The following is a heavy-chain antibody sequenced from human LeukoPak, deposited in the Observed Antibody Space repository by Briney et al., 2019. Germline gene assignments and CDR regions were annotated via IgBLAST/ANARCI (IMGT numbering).Heavy chain of an antibody. CDR3: ATSSSPTYFDY. Sequence: GGSLRLSCAASGFTFSSYSMNWVRQAPGKGLEWVSYISSSSSTIYYADSVKGRFTISRDNAKNSLYLQMKSLRADDTAVYYCATSSSPTYFDYWGQGTLVTVSS. CDR2: ISSSSSTI. J-gene: IGHJ4*02. CDR1: GFTFSSYS. D-gene: IGHD6-6*01. V-gene: IGHV3-48*01.